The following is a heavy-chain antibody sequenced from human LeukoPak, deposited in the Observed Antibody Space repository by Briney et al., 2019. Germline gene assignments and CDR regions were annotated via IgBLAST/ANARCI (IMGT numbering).Heavy chain of an antibody. V-gene: IGHV1-46*01. J-gene: IGHJ3*02. CDR2: INPSGGST. Sequence: ASVKVSCKASGYIFTSYFMHWVRQAPGQGLEWMGIINPSGGSTSYAQKFQGRVTMTRDMSTSTVYMELSSLRSEDTAVYYCARDQYYYDSSGYYDAFDIWGQGTMVTVSS. D-gene: IGHD3-22*01. CDR3: ARDQYYYDSSGYYDAFDI. CDR1: GYIFTSYF.